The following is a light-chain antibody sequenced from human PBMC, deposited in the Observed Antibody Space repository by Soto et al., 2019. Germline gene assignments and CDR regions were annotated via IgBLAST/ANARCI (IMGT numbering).Light chain of an antibody. J-gene: IGKJ2*01. Sequence: DIEMTQSPSSVSASVGDRVTITRQASQDISNRLNWYHQKPGKAPNLLIYDASNLAAGVPSGFSGSGSGTHFTFTITSLQPEDIGTYYCQNCFTVPYTFGQGTKVDIK. CDR2: DAS. V-gene: IGKV1-33*01. CDR3: QNCFTVPYT. CDR1: QDISNR.